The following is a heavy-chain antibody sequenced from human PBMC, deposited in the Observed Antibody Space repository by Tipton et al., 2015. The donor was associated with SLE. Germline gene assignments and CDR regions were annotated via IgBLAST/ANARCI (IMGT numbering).Heavy chain of an antibody. CDR2: INHSGYT. CDR1: GGSFSGYY. CDR3: ARDRYCTGTSCYTDWFDP. Sequence: TLSLTCAVYGGSFSGYYWNWIRQPPGKGLEWIGEINHSGYTNYNPSLKSRVTISVDTSKNQFSLKLSSVTAADTAVYYCARDRYCTGTSCYTDWFDPWGQGTLVTVSS. V-gene: IGHV4-34*01. D-gene: IGHD2-2*02. J-gene: IGHJ5*02.